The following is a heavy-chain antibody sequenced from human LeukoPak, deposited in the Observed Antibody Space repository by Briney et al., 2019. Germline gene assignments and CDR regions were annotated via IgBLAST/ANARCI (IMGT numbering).Heavy chain of an antibody. CDR3: ARPPAGGYFEPLDY. J-gene: IGHJ4*02. CDR2: INPNSGGT. V-gene: IGHV1-2*02. Sequence: GASVKVSCKASGYTFTGYYMHWVRQAPGQGLEWMGWINPNSGGTNYAQKFQGRVTMTRDTSISTAYMELSRLRSDDTAVYYCARPPAGGYFEPLDYWGQGTLVTVSS. CDR1: GYTFTGYY. D-gene: IGHD3-9*01.